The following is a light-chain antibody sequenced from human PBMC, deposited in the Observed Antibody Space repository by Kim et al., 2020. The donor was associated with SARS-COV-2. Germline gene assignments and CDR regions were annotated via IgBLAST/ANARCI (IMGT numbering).Light chain of an antibody. CDR2: EIS. V-gene: IGLV2-23*02. CDR1: SGDAGNYTF. CDR3: CSYAGSDDLV. Sequence: GQCITISCTGTSGDAGNYTFGSWYQQHPAKAPKLRIYEISKRPSGISTRFAGSKSGKTASLTISGLQAEDEANYYCCSYAGSDDLVFGGGTQLTVL. J-gene: IGLJ3*02.